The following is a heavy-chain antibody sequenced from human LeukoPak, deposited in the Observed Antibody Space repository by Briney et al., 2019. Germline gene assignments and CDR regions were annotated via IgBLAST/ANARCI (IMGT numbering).Heavy chain of an antibody. CDR1: GYTFTGYY. V-gene: IGHV1-2*02. CDR2: MNRNRGGS. J-gene: IGHJ4*02. D-gene: IGHD6-19*01. Sequence: ASVKVSCKTSGYTFTGYYMHWVRQAPGQGLEWMGWMNRNRGGSNYAQKFQGRVTMTRDTSIGTAYMELSSLRSDDTAVYYCATRVVAGIPYYFDHWGQGTLVTVSS. CDR3: ATRVVAGIPYYFDH.